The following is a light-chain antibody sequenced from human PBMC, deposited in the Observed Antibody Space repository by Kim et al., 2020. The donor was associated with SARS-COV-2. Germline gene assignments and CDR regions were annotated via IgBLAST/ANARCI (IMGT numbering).Light chain of an antibody. V-gene: IGLV2-14*03. CDR3: SSFTTRSTLV. Sequence: QSALTQPASVSGSPGQSITISCTGTISNIGSYNYVSWHQQHPGKAPKLMIYDVNKRPSGISSRFSGSKSGSTASLTISRLQSEDEADYYCSSFTTRSTLVFGGGTQLTVL. CDR2: DVN. CDR1: ISNIGSYNY. J-gene: IGLJ3*02.